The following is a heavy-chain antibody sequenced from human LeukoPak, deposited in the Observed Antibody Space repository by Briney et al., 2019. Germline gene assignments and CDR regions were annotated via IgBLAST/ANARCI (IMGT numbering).Heavy chain of an antibody. CDR3: ARSYNWNYGVDY. CDR2: IYYSGST. CDR1: GGSISSNSYY. D-gene: IGHD1-1*01. Sequence: SETLSLTCTVSGGSISSNSYYWGWIRQPPGKGLEWIGSIYYSGSTYYNPSLNIRVTISVDTSKNQFSLKLSSVTAADTAVYYCARSYNWNYGVDYWGQGTLVTVSS. J-gene: IGHJ4*02. V-gene: IGHV4-39*07.